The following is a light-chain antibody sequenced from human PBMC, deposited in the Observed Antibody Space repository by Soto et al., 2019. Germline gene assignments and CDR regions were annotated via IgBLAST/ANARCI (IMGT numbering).Light chain of an antibody. CDR3: QQYYNTPRT. CDR2: GAS. Sequence: EIVLTQSPGTLSLSPGERATLSCRASQSVASRNLAWYQQKSGQAPRLLIYGASSRAIHTPDRFSGSGSGTDFTLTISGLQAEDVAVYYCQQYYNTPRTFGQGTKV. V-gene: IGKV3-20*01. J-gene: IGKJ1*01. CDR1: QSVASRN.